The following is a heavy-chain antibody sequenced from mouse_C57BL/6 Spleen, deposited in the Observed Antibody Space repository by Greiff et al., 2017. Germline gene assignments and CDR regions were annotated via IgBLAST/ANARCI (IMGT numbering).Heavy chain of an antibody. V-gene: IGHV2-9-1*01. CDR1: GFSLTSYA. CDR3: ARNRDYSNLYGDDAMDY. J-gene: IGHJ4*01. D-gene: IGHD2-5*01. Sequence: VQLKESGPGLVAPSQGLSITCTVSGFSLTSYAISWVRQPPGKGLEWLGVIWTGGGTNYNSALKSRLSISKDNSKSQVFLKMNSLQTDDTARYYCARNRDYSNLYGDDAMDYWGQGTSVTVSS. CDR2: IWTGGGT.